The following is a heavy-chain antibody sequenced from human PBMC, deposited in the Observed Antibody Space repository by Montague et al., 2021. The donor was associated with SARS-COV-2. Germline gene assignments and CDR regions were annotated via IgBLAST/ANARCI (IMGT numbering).Heavy chain of an antibody. Sequence: SETLPLTCAVYGGSLSGYYWSWIRRPPGEGLEWIAEISHSGSTSYNPSLKSRVTISVDTSKNQFSLKLSSATAADTAVYYCARVPYRLLFVPRYYGMDVWGQGTTVTVSS. CDR1: GGSLSGYY. CDR3: ARVPYRLLFVPRYYGMDV. D-gene: IGHD2-2*01. J-gene: IGHJ6*02. V-gene: IGHV4-34*01. CDR2: ISHSGST.